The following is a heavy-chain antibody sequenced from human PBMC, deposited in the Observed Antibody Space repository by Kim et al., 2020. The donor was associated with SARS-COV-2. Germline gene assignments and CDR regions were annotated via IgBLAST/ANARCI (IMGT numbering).Heavy chain of an antibody. V-gene: IGHV3-7*01. CDR2: IKQDGSEK. Sequence: GGSLRLSCAASGFTFSSYWMSWVRQAPGKGLEWVANIKQDGSEKYYVDSVKGRFTISRDNAKNSLYLQMNSLRAEDTAVYYCARGLGIAAAGDYYYYYGMDVWGQGTTVTVSS. CDR1: GFTFSSYW. CDR3: ARGLGIAAAGDYYYYYGMDV. D-gene: IGHD6-13*01. J-gene: IGHJ6*02.